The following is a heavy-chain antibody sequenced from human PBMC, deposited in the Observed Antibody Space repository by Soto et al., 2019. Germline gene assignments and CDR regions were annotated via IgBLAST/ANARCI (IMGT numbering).Heavy chain of an antibody. V-gene: IGHV1-3*01. J-gene: IGHJ4*02. CDR1: GYTFSIHV. D-gene: IGHD2-21*02. CDR3: ARDSGVRGPSGDLDY. Sequence: QVQLVQSGAEVKEPGASVKVSCKGSGYTFSIHVMHWVRQAPGQRLEWMGWVSGGNGNTEYSQKFQDRVTITRDTSATTVYVELSRLRSEDEAVYYCARDSGVRGPSGDLDYWGQGTLVTVSS. CDR2: VSGGNGNT.